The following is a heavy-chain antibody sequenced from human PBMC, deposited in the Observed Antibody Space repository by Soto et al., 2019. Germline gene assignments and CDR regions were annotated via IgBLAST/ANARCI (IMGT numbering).Heavy chain of an antibody. CDR1: GFTISTHG. Sequence: QVQLVESGGGVVQPGTSLRLSCAASGFTISTHGMHWVRQAPGKGLEGVANIWYDGSNRFYADSVKGRFTISKDNSKNKLYLQMSSLRAEDTAVYYCAAATTWNFHFHYWGQGTQVTVSS. V-gene: IGHV3-33*01. CDR3: AAATTWNFHFHY. D-gene: IGHD1-7*01. CDR2: IWYDGSNR. J-gene: IGHJ4*02.